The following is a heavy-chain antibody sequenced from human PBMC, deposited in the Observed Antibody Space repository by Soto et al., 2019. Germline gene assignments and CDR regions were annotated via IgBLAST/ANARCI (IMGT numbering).Heavy chain of an antibody. D-gene: IGHD6-19*01. J-gene: IGHJ6*02. CDR1: CFPRKIYP. Sequence: GGSELLPGSSACFPRKIYPIIWGRPAPGGGLEWVSAISASGGSTSYADSVKGRFTISRDNSKTTLFLQMNSLRAEDTAVYYCARALAVAVAYYYGMDVWGQGTTVNVS. CDR3: ARALAVAVAYYYGMDV. CDR2: ISASGGST. V-gene: IGHV3-23*01.